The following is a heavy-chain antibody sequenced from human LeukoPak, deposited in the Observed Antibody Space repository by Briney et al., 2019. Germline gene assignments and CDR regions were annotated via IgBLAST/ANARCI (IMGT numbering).Heavy chain of an antibody. CDR3: AKGVPAVFDY. CDR1: GFTFSSYS. D-gene: IGHD2-2*01. Sequence: PGGSLRLSCAASGFTFSSYSMNWVRQAPGKGLEWVSSISSSSSYIYYADSVKGRFTISRDNSKNTLYLQMNSLRAEDTAVYYCAKGVPAVFDYWGQGTLVTVSS. CDR2: ISSSSSYI. J-gene: IGHJ4*02. V-gene: IGHV3-21*01.